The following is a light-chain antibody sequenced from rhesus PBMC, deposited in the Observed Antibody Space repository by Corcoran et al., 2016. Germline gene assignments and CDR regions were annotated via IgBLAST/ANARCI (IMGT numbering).Light chain of an antibody. CDR3: QQSSNLSHS. CDR2: GAS. CDR1: QSVGSS. Sequence: ETVVTQSPATLSLSPGERATLSCRASQSVGSSLAWYPQKPGQAPRLNIYGASRRATGIPDRIRGRGTGTDFTLTISSLEPEDVGVYYCQQSSNLSHSVGQGTKVEIK. V-gene: IGKV3-24*04. J-gene: IGKJ2*01.